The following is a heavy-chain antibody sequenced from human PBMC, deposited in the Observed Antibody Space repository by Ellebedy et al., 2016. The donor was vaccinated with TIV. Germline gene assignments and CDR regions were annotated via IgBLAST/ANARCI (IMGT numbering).Heavy chain of an antibody. CDR2: VYFSGST. CDR3: ARSSGAVPGAFDI. CDR1: GDSIDSSRYY. D-gene: IGHD3-10*01. V-gene: IGHV4-39*07. J-gene: IGHJ3*02. Sequence: SETLSLTXTVSGDSIDSSRYYWGWIRQPPGKGLEWIGNVYFSGSTSYNPSLKSRVTISVDTSKNQFSLKLNSVTAADTAMYYCARSSGAVPGAFDIWGHGTMVTVSS.